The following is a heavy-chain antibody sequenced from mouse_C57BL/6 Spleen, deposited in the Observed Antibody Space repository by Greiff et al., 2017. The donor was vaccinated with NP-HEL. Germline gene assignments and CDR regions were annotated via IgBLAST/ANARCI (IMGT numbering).Heavy chain of an antibody. CDR1: GFTFSSYG. Sequence: EVKLVESGGDLVKPGGSLKLSCAASGFTFSSYGMPWVRQTPDKRLEWVATISSGGSYTYYPDSLKGRSTITRDNAYNTPYLQLSSLKSEDTAMYYCARHGDYDGWRVWLAYWGQGTLVTVSA. J-gene: IGHJ3*01. CDR3: ARHGDYDGWRVWLAY. CDR2: ISSGGSYT. D-gene: IGHD2-4*01. V-gene: IGHV5-6*01.